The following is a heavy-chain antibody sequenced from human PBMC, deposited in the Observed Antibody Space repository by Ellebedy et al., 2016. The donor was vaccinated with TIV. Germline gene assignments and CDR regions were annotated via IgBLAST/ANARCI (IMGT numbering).Heavy chain of an antibody. D-gene: IGHD6-19*01. CDR3: ARDLVSWIAVAGIGSGYFQH. CDR2: IWYDGSNK. V-gene: IGHV3-33*08. J-gene: IGHJ1*01. Sequence: GESLKISCAGSGFTFSSHAMTWVRQAPGKGLEWVAVIWYDGSNKYYADSVKGRFTISRDNSKNTLYLQMNSLRAEDTAVYYCARDLVSWIAVAGIGSGYFQHWGQGTLVTVSS. CDR1: GFTFSSHA.